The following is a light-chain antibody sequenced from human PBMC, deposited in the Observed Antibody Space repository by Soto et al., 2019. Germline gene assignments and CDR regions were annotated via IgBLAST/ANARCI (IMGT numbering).Light chain of an antibody. CDR2: AAS. CDR1: ETISTF. J-gene: IGKJ5*01. CDR3: QQLHGYPIT. Sequence: DIQMTQSPSSLSASVGDRVTLTCRASETISTFLNWYQHKPGRAPKLLIYAASRLQSGVPSRFSGSGSGTDFTLTINGLQPEDFATYYCQQLHGYPITFGQGTRLEIK. V-gene: IGKV1-39*01.